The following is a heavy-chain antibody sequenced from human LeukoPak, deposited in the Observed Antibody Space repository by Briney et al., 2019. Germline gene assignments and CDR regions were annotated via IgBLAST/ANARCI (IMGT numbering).Heavy chain of an antibody. V-gene: IGHV4-59*12. D-gene: IGHD4-17*01. CDR1: GGSISSYY. Sequence: PSETLSLTCTVSGGSISSYYWSWIRQPPGKGLEWIGYIYYSGSTNYNPSLKSRVTISVDTSKNQFSLKLSSVTAADTAVYYCARGRSYGDPTSDCWGQGTLVTVSS. CDR2: IYYSGST. J-gene: IGHJ4*02. CDR3: ARGRSYGDPTSDC.